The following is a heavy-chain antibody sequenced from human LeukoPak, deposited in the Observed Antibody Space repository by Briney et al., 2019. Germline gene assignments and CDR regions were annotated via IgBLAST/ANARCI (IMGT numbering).Heavy chain of an antibody. CDR1: GGSISSGRYY. Sequence: PSETLSLTCTVSGGSISSGRYYWSWIRQPAGKRLEWIGRISTSGSTNSNPSLKSRVTMSVDTSKNQFSLKLSSVTAADTAVYYCARAKSIAVAGWVGYYFDYWGQGTLVTVSS. CDR2: ISTSGST. J-gene: IGHJ4*02. D-gene: IGHD6-19*01. CDR3: ARAKSIAVAGWVGYYFDY. V-gene: IGHV4-61*02.